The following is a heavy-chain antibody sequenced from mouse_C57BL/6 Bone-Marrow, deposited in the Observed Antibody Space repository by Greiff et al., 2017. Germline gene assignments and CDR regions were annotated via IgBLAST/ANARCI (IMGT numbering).Heavy chain of an antibody. CDR3: ARGRNGYPFAY. Sequence: DVQLQESGPGLVKPSQSLSLTCSVTGYSITSGYYWNWIRQFPGNKLEWMGYISYDGSNNYNPSLKNRISITRDTSKNQFFLKLNSVTTEDTATYYCARGRNGYPFAYWGQGTLVTVSA. D-gene: IGHD2-2*01. CDR1: GYSITSGYY. CDR2: ISYDGSN. V-gene: IGHV3-6*01. J-gene: IGHJ3*01.